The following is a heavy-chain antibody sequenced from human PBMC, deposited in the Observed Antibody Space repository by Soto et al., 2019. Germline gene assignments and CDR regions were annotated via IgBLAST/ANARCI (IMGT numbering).Heavy chain of an antibody. CDR3: VRDLRGTSAFDI. J-gene: IGHJ3*02. CDR2: IHYSGTT. Sequence: SETLSLTCTVSGGSISDYYWRWIRQPPGKGLEWIGYIHYSGTTNYNPSLKSRLTISLDASKKQISLKLSSVTAADTAVYYCVRDLRGTSAFDIWGQGTMVTVSS. CDR1: GGSISDYY. V-gene: IGHV4-59*01.